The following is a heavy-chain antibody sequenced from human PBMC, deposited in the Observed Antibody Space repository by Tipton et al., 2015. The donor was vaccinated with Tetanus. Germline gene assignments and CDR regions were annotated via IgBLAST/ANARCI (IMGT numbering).Heavy chain of an antibody. CDR2: FKWDIGTI. CDR1: GITFKDHA. J-gene: IGHJ2*01. Sequence: SLRLSCVPSGITFKDHAIHWVRQRPGKGLEWVSGFKWDIGTIGYADSVKGRFTISRENAKNSLYLQMNNLRAGDTAVYYCARDYSNYGTFDLWGRGTLVTVSS. V-gene: IGHV3-9*01. D-gene: IGHD4-11*01. CDR3: ARDYSNYGTFDL.